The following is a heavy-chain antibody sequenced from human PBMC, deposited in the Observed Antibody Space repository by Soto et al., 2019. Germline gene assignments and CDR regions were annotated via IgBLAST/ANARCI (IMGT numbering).Heavy chain of an antibody. V-gene: IGHV6-1*01. CDR1: GDSVSSNTAS. D-gene: IGHD5-12*01. CDR3: AKGDNLGPKTGYAFDP. Sequence: QTLSLTCAISGDSVSSNTASWNCISHSPSRGLEWLGRTYFRSKWYNDYAVSVKSRIIINPDTSNNQFSLQLNSVTPEDTAVYFCAKGDNLGPKTGYAFDPWGQGIMVTVSS. CDR2: TYFRSKWYN. J-gene: IGHJ5*02.